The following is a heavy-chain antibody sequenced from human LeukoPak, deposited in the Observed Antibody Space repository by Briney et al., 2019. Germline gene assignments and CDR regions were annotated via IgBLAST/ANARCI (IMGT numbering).Heavy chain of an antibody. Sequence: PSGTLSLTCVVSGGSISSSNWWSWVRQPPGRGLEWIGEIYHSGSTNYNPSLKSRVTISVDKSKNQFSLKLSSVTAADTAVYYCARMALLWFEESNQVYFHYWGQGTLVTVSS. D-gene: IGHD3-10*01. CDR1: GGSISSSNW. CDR3: ARMALLWFEESNQVYFHY. CDR2: IYHSGST. J-gene: IGHJ4*02. V-gene: IGHV4-4*02.